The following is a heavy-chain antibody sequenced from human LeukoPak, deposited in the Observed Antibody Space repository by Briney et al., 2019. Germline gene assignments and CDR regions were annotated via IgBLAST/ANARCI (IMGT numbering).Heavy chain of an antibody. CDR3: AKSREEIRGLDAFDI. CDR2: TYYSGST. D-gene: IGHD5-24*01. CDR1: GGSISSDDYC. J-gene: IGHJ3*02. Sequence: SETLSLTCSVSGGSISSDDYCWNWIRQHPGKGLEWIGHTYYSGSTYYSPSLKSRVALSVDTSKNQFSLKLSSLTAADTAVYYCAKSREEIRGLDAFDIWGQGTMVTVSS. V-gene: IGHV4-31*03.